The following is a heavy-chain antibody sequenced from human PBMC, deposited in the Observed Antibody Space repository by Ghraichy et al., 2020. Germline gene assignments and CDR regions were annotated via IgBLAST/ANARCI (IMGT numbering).Heavy chain of an antibody. V-gene: IGHV3-23*01. CDR1: GFTFSSYA. D-gene: IGHD3-22*01. CDR3: AKEQIGGSYYDSSGYCPFGF. J-gene: IGHJ4*02. CDR2: IAVSGDST. Sequence: GGSLRLSCAASGFTFSSYAMSWVRQAPGKGLEWVSTIAVSGDSTFYADSVKGRFTISRDNSKNTLYLQMSSLRTEDTAVYYCAKEQIGGSYYDSSGYCPFGFWGQGTLVTVSS.